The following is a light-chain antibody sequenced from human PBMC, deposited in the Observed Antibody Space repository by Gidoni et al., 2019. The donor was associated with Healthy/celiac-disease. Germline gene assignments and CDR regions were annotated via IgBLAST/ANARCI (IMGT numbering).Light chain of an antibody. CDR1: QDISNY. J-gene: IGKJ3*01. Sequence: DIQMNQSPSSLSASVGDRVTITCQASQDISNYLNWYQPKPGKAPKLLIYDASNLETGVPSRFSGSGSGTDFTFTISSLQPEDIATYYCQQYDNLPPFTFGPGTKVDIK. CDR2: DAS. CDR3: QQYDNLPPFT. V-gene: IGKV1-33*01.